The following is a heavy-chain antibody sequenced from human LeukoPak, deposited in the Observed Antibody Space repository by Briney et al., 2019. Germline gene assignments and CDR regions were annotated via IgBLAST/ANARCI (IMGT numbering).Heavy chain of an antibody. CDR1: GYSFTSYW. D-gene: IGHD6-19*01. CDR2: IYPGDSNT. J-gene: IGHJ4*02. V-gene: IGHV5-51*01. CDR3: ARVMAVASTRPFGY. Sequence: GESLKISCKGSGYSFTSYWIGWVRQMPGKGLEWMGIIYPGDSNTRYSPSFQGQVTISADKSINTAYLQWRSLKASDTAMYYCARVMAVASTRPFGYWGQGILVTVSS.